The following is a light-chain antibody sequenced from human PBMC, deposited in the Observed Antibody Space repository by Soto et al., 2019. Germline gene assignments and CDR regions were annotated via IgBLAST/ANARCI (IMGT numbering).Light chain of an antibody. Sequence: DIQMTQSPSTVSASIGDRVTITCRASQSISRWLAWYQQKPGIAPKLLIYEASSLGSGVPSRFSGSGSGTEFTLTISSLQADDFATYYCQQFNSYSMYTFGQGTKLEIK. CDR2: EAS. CDR3: QQFNSYSMYT. J-gene: IGKJ2*01. V-gene: IGKV1-5*03. CDR1: QSISRW.